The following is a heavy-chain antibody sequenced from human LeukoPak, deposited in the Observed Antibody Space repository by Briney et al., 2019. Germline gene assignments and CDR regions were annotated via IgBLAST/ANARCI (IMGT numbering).Heavy chain of an antibody. V-gene: IGHV3-23*01. CDR3: AKDRKSPQLLRDY. Sequence: GGSLRLSCAASGFTFNYYAMSWVRQAPGKGLEWVSSISGSGASTYYADSVRGRFTISRDNSKNTLYLQMNSLRAEDTAVYYCAKDRKSPQLLRDYWGQGTLVTVSS. J-gene: IGHJ4*02. CDR1: GFTFNYYA. CDR2: ISGSGAST. D-gene: IGHD2-2*01.